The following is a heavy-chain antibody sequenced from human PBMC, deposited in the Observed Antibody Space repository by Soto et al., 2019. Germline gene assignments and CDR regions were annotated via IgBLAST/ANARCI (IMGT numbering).Heavy chain of an antibody. CDR2: VSHDGRNT. CDR1: GFTFSDYA. CDR3: GKGGRQWLVTSDFNY. D-gene: IGHD6-19*01. J-gene: IGHJ4*02. V-gene: IGHV3-30*18. Sequence: AQLVESGGGVVQPGRSLRLSCAASGFTFSDYAMHWVRQAPGKGLEWVAVVSHDGRNTHYADSVKGRFTISRDSSKKTVSLEMTSLRAEETAVYYCGKGGRQWLVTSDFNYWGQGALVTVSS.